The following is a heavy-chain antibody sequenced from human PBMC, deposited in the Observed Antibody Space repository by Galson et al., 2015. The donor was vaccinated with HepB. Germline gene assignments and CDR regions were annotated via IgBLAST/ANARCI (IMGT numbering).Heavy chain of an antibody. V-gene: IGHV1-18*01. Sequence: SVKVSCKASGYTFTSYGISWVRQAPGQGLEWMGWITAYNGNTNYAQKLQGRVTMTTDTSTSTAYMELRSLRSDDTAVYYCAGESSPRIAVAGRGSYYGRGVWGQGTTVTVSS. CDR1: GYTFTSYG. CDR3: AGESSPRIAVAGRGSYYGRGV. D-gene: IGHD6-19*01. J-gene: IGHJ6*02. CDR2: ITAYNGNT.